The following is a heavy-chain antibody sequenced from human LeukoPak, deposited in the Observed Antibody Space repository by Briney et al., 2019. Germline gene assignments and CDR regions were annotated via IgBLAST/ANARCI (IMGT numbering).Heavy chain of an antibody. Sequence: SETLSLTCTVSGGSISSGDCYWSWIRQPPGKGLEWIGYIYYSGSTYYNPSLKSRVTISVDTSKNQFPLKLSSVTAADTAVYYCARDPGPLTYYYGSGSYYNYYGMDVWGQGTTVTVSS. J-gene: IGHJ6*02. D-gene: IGHD3-10*01. CDR3: ARDPGPLTYYYGSGSYYNYYGMDV. CDR2: IYYSGST. CDR1: GGSISSGDCY. V-gene: IGHV4-30-4*02.